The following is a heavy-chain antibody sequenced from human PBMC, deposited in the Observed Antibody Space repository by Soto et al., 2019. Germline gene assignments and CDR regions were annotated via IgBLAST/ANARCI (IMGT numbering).Heavy chain of an antibody. D-gene: IGHD4-17*01. Sequence: QVQLVQSGAEVKKPGASVEVSCKASGYTFTTYYIHWVRHAPGQGLEWMGVINPGGVSTKDAPKFQDRVTMTSDTSTSTVYMDLSSLRSEDTAVYFCASGGNGDNVGYWYFDLWGRGTLVTVSP. CDR2: INPGGVST. J-gene: IGHJ2*01. CDR1: GYTFTTYY. V-gene: IGHV1-46*01. CDR3: ASGGNGDNVGYWYFDL.